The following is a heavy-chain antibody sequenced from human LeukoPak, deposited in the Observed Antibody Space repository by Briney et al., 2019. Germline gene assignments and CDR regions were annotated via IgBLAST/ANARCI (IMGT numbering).Heavy chain of an antibody. CDR2: INSDGGNA. CDR3: ARDPRGYGMDV. CDR1: GFTFSTYW. D-gene: IGHD3-10*01. J-gene: IGHJ6*02. Sequence: GGSLRLSCTASGFTFSTYWMHWVRQAPGKGLVWVSRINSDGGNAVNADSVKGRFIVSRDNTKNSLYLQMNSLRADDTAVYYCARDPRGYGMDVWGQGTTVTVSS. V-gene: IGHV3-74*01.